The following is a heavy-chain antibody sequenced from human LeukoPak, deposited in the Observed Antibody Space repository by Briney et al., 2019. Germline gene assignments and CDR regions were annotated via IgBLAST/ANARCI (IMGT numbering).Heavy chain of an antibody. CDR1: GGPISSGSYY. D-gene: IGHD5-18*01. CDR2: IYTSGST. J-gene: IGHJ3*02. CDR3: ARAAEWLPPADAFDI. Sequence: SQTLSLTCPVSGGPISSGSYYWSWIRQPAGKGLEWIGRIYTSGSTNYNPSLKSRVTISVDTSKNQFSLKLSSVTAADTAVYYCARAAEWLPPADAFDIWGQGTMVTVSS. V-gene: IGHV4-61*02.